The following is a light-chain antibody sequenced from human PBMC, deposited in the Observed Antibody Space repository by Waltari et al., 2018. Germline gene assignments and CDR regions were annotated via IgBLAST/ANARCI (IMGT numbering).Light chain of an antibody. CDR1: QSVSSN. Sequence: EIVMTQSPATLSVSPGEGATLSCRASQSVSSNLAWYQHKPGQAPRLRIYGASTRATGTPARFSGSGSGTEFTLTISSLQSEDFAFYYCQQYNNWPPEDTFGQGTKLEIK. CDR3: QQYNNWPPEDT. J-gene: IGKJ2*01. CDR2: GAS. V-gene: IGKV3-15*01.